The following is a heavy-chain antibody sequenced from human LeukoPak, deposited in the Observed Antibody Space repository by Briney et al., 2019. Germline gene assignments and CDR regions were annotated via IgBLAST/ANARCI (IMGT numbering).Heavy chain of an antibody. D-gene: IGHD3-3*01. CDR2: TYYRSTWYN. CDR1: GDSVSSNSVT. CDR3: ARETSFRYYDFWSGWDY. V-gene: IGHV6-1*01. J-gene: IGHJ4*02. Sequence: SQTPSLTCAISGDSVSSNSVTWNWIRQSPSRGLEWLGRTYYRSTWYNDYAVSVRGRITVNPDTSKNQFSLQLNSVTPEDTAVYYCARETSFRYYDFWSGWDYWGQGTLVTVSS.